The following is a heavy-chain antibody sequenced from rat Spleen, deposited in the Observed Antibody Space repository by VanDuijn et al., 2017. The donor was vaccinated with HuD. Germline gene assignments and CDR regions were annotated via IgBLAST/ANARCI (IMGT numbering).Heavy chain of an antibody. CDR3: ARHEVITTRGYFDY. J-gene: IGHJ2*01. V-gene: IGHV5-22*01. D-gene: IGHD1-10*01. CDR2: ISYEGGST. CDR1: GFTFSDYY. Sequence: EVQLVESGGGLVQPGRSLILSCAASGFTFSDYYMAWVRQAPKKGLEWVASISYEGGSTYYGDSVKGRFTVSRDNAKSTLYLQMDSLRSEDTATYYCARHEVITTRGYFDYWGQGVMVTVSS.